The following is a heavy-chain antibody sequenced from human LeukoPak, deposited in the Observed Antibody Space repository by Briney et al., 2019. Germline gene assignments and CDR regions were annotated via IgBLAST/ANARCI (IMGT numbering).Heavy chain of an antibody. CDR3: ARATATNYDFWSGPPQYFQH. CDR1: GWSFSSYH. Sequence: SETLSLTCAVYGWSFSSYHWSWIRQPPGRGLEWIGEINHSGSTNYNPYLKSRVTISVDTSKNQFSLKLSSVTAADTAVYYCARATATNYDFWSGPPQYFQHWGQGTMVTVSS. CDR2: INHSGST. V-gene: IGHV4-34*01. D-gene: IGHD3-3*01. J-gene: IGHJ1*01.